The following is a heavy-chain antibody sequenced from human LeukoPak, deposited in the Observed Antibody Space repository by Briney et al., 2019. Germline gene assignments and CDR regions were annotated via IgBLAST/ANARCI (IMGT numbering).Heavy chain of an antibody. V-gene: IGHV3-48*03. D-gene: IGHD3-3*01. Sequence: GGSLRLSCAASGFTFSSYEMNWVRQAPGKGLEWVSYISSGDIIYYPDSMKGRFTISRDNAKNSLYLQMNSPRAEDTAVYYCASGSLEYYFDYWGQGILVTVSS. J-gene: IGHJ4*02. CDR3: ASGSLEYYFDY. CDR2: ISSGDII. CDR1: GFTFSSYE.